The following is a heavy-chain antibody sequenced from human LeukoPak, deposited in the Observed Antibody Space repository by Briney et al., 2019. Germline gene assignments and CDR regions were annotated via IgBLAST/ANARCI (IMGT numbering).Heavy chain of an antibody. CDR2: INSKTDGGTT. CDR1: GFTFSNAW. D-gene: IGHD5-24*01. J-gene: IGHJ4*02. V-gene: IGHV3-15*01. CDR3: TVYNGLGSYSDY. Sequence: GGSLRLSCAASGFTFSNAWMSWVRQAPGKGLEWVGRINSKTDGGTTDYAAPVKGRFTISRDDSKNTLYLQMNSLKTEDTAVYYCTVYNGLGSYSDYWGQGTLVTVSS.